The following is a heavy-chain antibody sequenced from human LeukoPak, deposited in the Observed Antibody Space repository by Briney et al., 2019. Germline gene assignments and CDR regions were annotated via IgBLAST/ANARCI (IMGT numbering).Heavy chain of an antibody. CDR2: ISGSGGST. Sequence: GGSLRLSCAASGFTFSSYAISWVRQAPGKGLEWVSAISGSGGSTYYADSVKGRFTISRDNSKNTLYLQMNSLRAEDTAVYYCAKGSGSGWYGWFAPWGQGTLVTVSS. CDR1: GFTFSSYA. J-gene: IGHJ5*02. V-gene: IGHV3-23*01. D-gene: IGHD6-19*01. CDR3: AKGSGSGWYGWFAP.